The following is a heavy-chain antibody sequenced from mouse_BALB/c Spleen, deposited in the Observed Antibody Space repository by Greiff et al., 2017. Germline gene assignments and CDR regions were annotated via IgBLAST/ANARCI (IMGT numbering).Heavy chain of an antibody. Sequence: QVQLQQSGPELVKPGASVRISCKASGYTFTSYYIHWVKQRPGQGLEWIGWIYPGNVNTKYNEKFKGKATLTADKSSSTAYMQLSSLTSEDSAVYFCARGGYYESIGYWGQGTTLTVSS. CDR2: IYPGNVNT. CDR1: GYTFTSYY. V-gene: IGHV1S56*01. J-gene: IGHJ2*01. CDR3: ARGGYYESIGY. D-gene: IGHD2-4*01.